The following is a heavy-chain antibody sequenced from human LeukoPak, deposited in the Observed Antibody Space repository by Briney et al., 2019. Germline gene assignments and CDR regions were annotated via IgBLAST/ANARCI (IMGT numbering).Heavy chain of an antibody. V-gene: IGHV4-4*09. J-gene: IGHJ3*01. D-gene: IGHD3-10*01. Sequence: SETLSLTCTVSGGSISNYYWSWIRQPPGKGLEWIGYIHSIGSTSYNPSLKSRVTISLDTFQMQFSLRLSSVTAADTAVYYCARSEVAYYGSKNSLWPDAFDFWGQGTVVTVSP. CDR3: ARSEVAYYGSKNSLWPDAFDF. CDR1: GGSISNYY. CDR2: IHSIGST.